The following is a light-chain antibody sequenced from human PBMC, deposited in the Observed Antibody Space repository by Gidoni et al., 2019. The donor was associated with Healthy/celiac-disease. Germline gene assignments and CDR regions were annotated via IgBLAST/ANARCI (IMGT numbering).Light chain of an antibody. J-gene: IGKJ1*01. V-gene: IGKV1-39*01. Sequence: DIQMTQSPSSLSASVGDSVTITFRASQSISSYLNWYQQKPGKAPKILIYAASSLQSGVPSRFSGSGSGTDFTLTISSLQPEDFATYYCQQSYSTPPTFGQGTKVEIK. CDR3: QQSYSTPPT. CDR1: QSISSY. CDR2: AAS.